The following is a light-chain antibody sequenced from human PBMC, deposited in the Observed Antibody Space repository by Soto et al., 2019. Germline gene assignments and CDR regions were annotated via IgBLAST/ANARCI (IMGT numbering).Light chain of an antibody. CDR2: GAS. CDR1: QSLITRY. J-gene: IGKJ5*01. Sequence: EIVLTQSPGPLSLFPGERATLSCRASQSLITRYLAWYQQKPGQAPRLLIYGASSRATGIPDRFSGSGSGTDFNLTISRLEPEDFAVYSCQQYGTSPTFGQGTRLEIK. CDR3: QQYGTSPT. V-gene: IGKV3-20*01.